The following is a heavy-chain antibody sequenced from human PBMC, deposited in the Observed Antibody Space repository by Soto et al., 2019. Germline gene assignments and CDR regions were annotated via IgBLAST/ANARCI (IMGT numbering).Heavy chain of an antibody. CDR1: GFTFSSYA. V-gene: IGHV3-23*01. Sequence: PGGSLRLSCAASGFTFSSYAVSWVRQAPGKGLEWVSAISGSGGSTYYADSVKGRFTISRDNSKNTLYLQMNSLRAEDTAVYYCAKTGTYSYGFSLAYWGQGTLVTVSS. CDR3: AKTGTYSYGFSLAY. J-gene: IGHJ4*02. CDR2: ISGSGGST. D-gene: IGHD5-18*01.